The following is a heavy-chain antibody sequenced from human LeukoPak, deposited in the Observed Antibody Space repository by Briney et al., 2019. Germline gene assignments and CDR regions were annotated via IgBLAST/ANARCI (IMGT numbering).Heavy chain of an antibody. J-gene: IGHJ4*02. CDR2: INPNNGGT. D-gene: IGHD1-26*01. CDR1: GYTFTDYY. CDR3: ARDRGGKYVVY. V-gene: IGHV1-2*02. Sequence: ASVKVSCKASGYTFTDYYMHWVRQAPGQGLEWMGWINPNNGGTYYSQKFQGRVTMTRDTSITSAYMELTRLRSDDTAVYCCARDRGGKYVVYWGQGTLVTVSS.